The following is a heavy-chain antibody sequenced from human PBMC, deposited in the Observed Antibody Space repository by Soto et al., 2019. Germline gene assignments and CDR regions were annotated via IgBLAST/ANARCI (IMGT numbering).Heavy chain of an antibody. V-gene: IGHV1-69*14. CDR3: ASGTQPWLRRINNGYSG. J-gene: IGHJ4*02. CDR1: GGTFSTYA. Sequence: QVQLVQSGAEVKKPESSVKVSCKAPGGTFSTYAISWVRQAPGQGLEWMGGIIPMFGTANYAQRFQDRVTITANKATNKFSTELSSLSYENTAVYFCASGTQPWLRRINNGYSGWGQGTLVTVSS. D-gene: IGHD5-12*01. CDR2: IIPMFGTA.